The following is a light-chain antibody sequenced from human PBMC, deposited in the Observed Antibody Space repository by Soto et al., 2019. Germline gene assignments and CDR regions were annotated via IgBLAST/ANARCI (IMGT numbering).Light chain of an antibody. CDR3: QQRSDWPLP. CDR1: QGVSSY. CDR2: DAS. Sequence: PGERATLSCRASQGVSSYFAWYQQKPGQAPRLLIYDASTRAAGIPARFSGSGSGTDFTLTISSLEPEDFAVYYCQQRSDWPLPFGGGTKVEIK. J-gene: IGKJ4*01. V-gene: IGKV3-11*01.